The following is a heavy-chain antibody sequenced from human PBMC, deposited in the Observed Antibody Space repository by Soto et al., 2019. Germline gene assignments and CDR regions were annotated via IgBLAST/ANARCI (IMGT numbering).Heavy chain of an antibody. V-gene: IGHV3-30-3*01. Sequence: QVQLVEAGGGVVQPGRSLRLSCAASGFTFSSYAMHWVRQAPGKGLEWVAVISYDGSNKYYADSVKGRFTISRDNSKNTVYLQMNSLRAEDTAVYYCARGCISTSCGMVYNWFDPLGQGTLVTVSS. CDR2: ISYDGSNK. CDR3: ARGCISTSCGMVYNWFDP. CDR1: GFTFSSYA. D-gene: IGHD2-2*01. J-gene: IGHJ5*02.